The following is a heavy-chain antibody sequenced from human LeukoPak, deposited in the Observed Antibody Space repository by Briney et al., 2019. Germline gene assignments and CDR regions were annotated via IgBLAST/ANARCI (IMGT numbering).Heavy chain of an antibody. CDR3: ARGENYDSSGYYHSHFDY. Sequence: SETLSLTCAVYGGSFSGYYWSWIRQPPGKGLEWIGEINHSGSTNYNPSLKSRVTISIDTSKNQFSLKLSSVTAADTAVYYCARGENYDSSGYYHSHFDYWGQGTLVTVSS. CDR2: INHSGST. J-gene: IGHJ4*02. V-gene: IGHV4-34*01. D-gene: IGHD3-22*01. CDR1: GGSFSGYY.